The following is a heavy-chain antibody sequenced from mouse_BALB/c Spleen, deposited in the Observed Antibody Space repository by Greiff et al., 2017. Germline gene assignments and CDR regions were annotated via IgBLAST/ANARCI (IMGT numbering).Heavy chain of an antibody. CDR1: GFTFSSFG. Sequence: EVHLVESGGGLVQPGGSRKLSCAASGFTFSSFGMHWVRQAPEKGLEWVAYISSGSSTIYYADTVKGRFTISRDNPKNTLFLQMTSLRSEDTAMYYCARSDYDRTWFAYWGQGTLVTVSA. V-gene: IGHV5-17*02. CDR2: ISSGSSTI. J-gene: IGHJ3*01. CDR3: ARSDYDRTWFAY. D-gene: IGHD2-4*01.